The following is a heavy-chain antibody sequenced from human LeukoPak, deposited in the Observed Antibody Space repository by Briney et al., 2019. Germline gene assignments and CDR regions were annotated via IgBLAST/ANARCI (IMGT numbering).Heavy chain of an antibody. CDR3: ASQPCSSTSCYWFGYFDY. J-gene: IGHJ4*02. V-gene: IGHV1-8*01. Sequence: ASVKVSCKASGYTFTSYDINWVRQAAGQGLEWMGWMNPNSGYTGYAQKFQGRVTMTRNTSISTAYMELSSLRSEDTAVYYCASQPCSSTSCYWFGYFDYWGQGTLVTVSS. CDR2: MNPNSGYT. CDR1: GYTFTSYD. D-gene: IGHD2-2*01.